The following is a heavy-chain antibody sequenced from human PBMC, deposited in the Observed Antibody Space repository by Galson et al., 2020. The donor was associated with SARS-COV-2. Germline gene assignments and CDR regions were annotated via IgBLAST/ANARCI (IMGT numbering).Heavy chain of an antibody. CDR2: IKQSGST. CDR3: ARGRYSSSWCGAAEYFQH. V-gene: IGHV4-34*01. Sequence: SQASEPLSLTCAVYGGSFSGYYWSWIRQPPGKGLEWIGEIKQSGSTNYNPSLKSRVTIAVDTTKNQFSLKLSSVTAADTAVYYCARGRYSSSWCGAAEYFQHWGQGTLVTVSS. J-gene: IGHJ1*01. D-gene: IGHD6-13*01. CDR1: GGSFSGYY.